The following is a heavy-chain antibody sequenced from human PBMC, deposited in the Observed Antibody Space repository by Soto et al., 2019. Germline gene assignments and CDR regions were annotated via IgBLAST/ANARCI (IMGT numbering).Heavy chain of an antibody. V-gene: IGHV3-53*01. CDR3: ARMYSYDLQVDAFDI. J-gene: IGHJ3*02. D-gene: IGHD5-18*01. CDR2: IYSGGRT. Sequence: GGSRRLSCAASGFTVSSNYMSWVRQAPGKGLEWVSVIYSGGRTYYADSVKGRFTISRDNSKNTLYLQMNSLRAEDTAVYYCARMYSYDLQVDAFDIWGKGTLVALSS. CDR1: GFTVSSNY.